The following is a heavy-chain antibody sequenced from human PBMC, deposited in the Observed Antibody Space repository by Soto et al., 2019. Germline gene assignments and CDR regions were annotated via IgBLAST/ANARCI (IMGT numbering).Heavy chain of an antibody. V-gene: IGHV4-34*01. D-gene: IGHD3-10*01. Sequence: LSLPCAVYGGSFSGYYWSWIRQPPGKGLEWIGEINHSGSTNYNPSLKSRVTISVDTSKNQFSLKLSSVTAADTAVYYCARELLWFGELLPGYYFDYWGQGTLVTVSS. CDR3: ARELLWFGELLPGYYFDY. J-gene: IGHJ4*02. CDR2: INHSGST. CDR1: GGSFSGYY.